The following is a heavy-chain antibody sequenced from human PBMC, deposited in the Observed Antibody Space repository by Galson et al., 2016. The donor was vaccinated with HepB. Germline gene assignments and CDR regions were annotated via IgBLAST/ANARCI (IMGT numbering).Heavy chain of an antibody. Sequence: SLRLSCAGSGSIFSRYGMTWVRQAPGKGLEDVSSISMSGGSRDYAESVKGRFTIYRDNSRSTLFLQMNSLRAEDTGVYYCVRGSTAPDVWGKGTTVTVSS. CDR2: ISMSGGSR. CDR1: GSIFSRYG. CDR3: VRGSTAPDV. J-gene: IGHJ6*04. V-gene: IGHV3-23*01. D-gene: IGHD3-16*01.